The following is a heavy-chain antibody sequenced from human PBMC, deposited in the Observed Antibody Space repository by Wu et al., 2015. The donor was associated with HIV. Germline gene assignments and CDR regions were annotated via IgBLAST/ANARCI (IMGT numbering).Heavy chain of an antibody. D-gene: IGHD3-22*01. V-gene: IGHV1-2*02. CDR1: GYTFTDYY. J-gene: IGHJ3*02. Sequence: QVQLVQSGAEVKKPGASVKVSCKASGYTFTDYYIHWVRQAPGQGLDWMGWINPNSGGTNYAQKFQGRVTMTRDTSISTAYLELSRLRSDDTAVYYCARDGRVDGSMIVVVINIDAFDIWGQGTMVTVSS. CDR2: INPNSGGT. CDR3: ARDGRVDGSMIVVVINIDAFDI.